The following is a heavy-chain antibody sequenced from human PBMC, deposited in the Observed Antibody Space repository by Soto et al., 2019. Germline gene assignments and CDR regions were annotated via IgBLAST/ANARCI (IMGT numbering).Heavy chain of an antibody. D-gene: IGHD3-9*01. Sequence: GGSLRFSCAASGFTVSSNYMSWVRQAPGKGLEWVSVIYSGGSTYYADSVKGRFTISRDNSKNTLYLQMNSLRAEDTAVYYCASVLTYYDILTGYRPYGMDVWGQRTTVTVSS. CDR3: ASVLTYYDILTGYRPYGMDV. J-gene: IGHJ6*02. CDR2: IYSGGST. CDR1: GFTVSSNY. V-gene: IGHV3-53*01.